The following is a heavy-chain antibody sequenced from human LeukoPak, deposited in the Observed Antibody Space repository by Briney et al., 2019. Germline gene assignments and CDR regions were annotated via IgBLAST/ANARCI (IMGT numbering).Heavy chain of an antibody. CDR2: IYYSGST. CDR3: ARLVRGVMFWFDP. V-gene: IGHV4-59*01. Sequence: PSETLSLTCTVSGGSISSYYWSWIRQPPGKGLEWIGYIYYSGSTNYNPSLKSRVTISVDTSKNQFSLKLSSVTAADTAVYYCARLVRGVMFWFDPWSQGTLVTVSS. J-gene: IGHJ5*02. CDR1: GGSISSYY. D-gene: IGHD3-10*02.